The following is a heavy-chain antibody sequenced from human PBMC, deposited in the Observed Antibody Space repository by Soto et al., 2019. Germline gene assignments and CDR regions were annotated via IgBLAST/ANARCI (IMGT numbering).Heavy chain of an antibody. CDR3: AKDRGWSSADLEY. CDR2: MSYDGSSK. D-gene: IGHD6-19*01. CDR1: GFNFSSFG. J-gene: IGHJ4*02. V-gene: IGHV3-30*18. Sequence: LRLSCAASGFNFSSFGMHWVRQAPGKGLEWVALMSYDGSSKYYQDSLKGRFTISRDKSKNTLYLQMSSLRVEDTAVYYCAKDRGWSSADLEYWGQGTLVTVSS.